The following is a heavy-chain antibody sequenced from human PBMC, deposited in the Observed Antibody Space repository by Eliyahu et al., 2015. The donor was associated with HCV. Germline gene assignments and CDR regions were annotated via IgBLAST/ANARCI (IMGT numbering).Heavy chain of an antibody. J-gene: IGHJ4*02. CDR2: ISXGGIT. Sequence: EVQLVESGGGLIQPGGSLRLSCVXSGFTVSRNXMSWARQAPGKGLEWVSVISXGGITDYADSVKGRFTISRDNSKNTLYLQMNSLRAEDTAVYYCARDFHCGGDCYSSFDFWGQGTLVTVSS. V-gene: IGHV3-53*01. D-gene: IGHD2-21*02. CDR3: ARDFHCGGDCYSSFDF. CDR1: GFTVSRNX.